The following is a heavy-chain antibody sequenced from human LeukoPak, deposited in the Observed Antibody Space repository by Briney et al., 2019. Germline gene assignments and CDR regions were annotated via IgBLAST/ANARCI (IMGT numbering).Heavy chain of an antibody. CDR3: ASEDLTGYYIWYFQH. V-gene: IGHV3-21*01. Sequence: SGGSLRLSCAASGFTFGSYSMNWVRQAPGKGLEWVSSISSSSSYIYYADSVKGRFTISRDNAKNSLYLQMNSLRAEDTAVYYCASEDLTGYYIWYFQHWGQGTLVTVSS. CDR1: GFTFGSYS. CDR2: ISSSSSYI. J-gene: IGHJ1*01. D-gene: IGHD3-9*01.